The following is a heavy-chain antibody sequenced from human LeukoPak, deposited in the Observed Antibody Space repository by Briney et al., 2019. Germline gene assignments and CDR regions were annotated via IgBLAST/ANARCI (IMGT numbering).Heavy chain of an antibody. CDR3: ARGPLFLYCSGGSCYFDY. J-gene: IGHJ4*02. CDR2: INHSGST. CDR1: GGSFSGYF. V-gene: IGHV4-34*01. D-gene: IGHD2-15*01. Sequence: SETLSLTCAVYGGSFSGYFWTWIRQPPGKGLEWIGEINHSGSTDYNPSLKSRVTISVDTSKNQFSLKLSSVTAADTAVYYCARGPLFLYCSGGSCYFDYWGQGTLVTVSS.